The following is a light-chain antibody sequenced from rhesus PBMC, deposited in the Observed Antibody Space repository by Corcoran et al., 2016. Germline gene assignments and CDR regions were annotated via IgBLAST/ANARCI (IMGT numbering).Light chain of an antibody. CDR1: QGINNE. J-gene: IGKJ4*01. CDR2: AAS. V-gene: IGKV1-94*01. CDR3: LQDSTTPLT. Sequence: DIQMTQSPSSLSASVGDRVTVTCRASQGINNELSWYQQKPGKAPTLLIPAASSLKPGVSSRFSGIGSGTAYTLTISSLLPGDVATFCCLQDSTTPLTFGGGTKVAIK.